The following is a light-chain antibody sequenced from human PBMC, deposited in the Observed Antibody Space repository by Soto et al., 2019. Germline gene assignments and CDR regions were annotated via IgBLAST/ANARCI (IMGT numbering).Light chain of an antibody. CDR2: WVS. J-gene: IGKJ1*01. Sequence: DIVMTQSPDSLAVSLRERATINCKSSQGVLYSSNNKDYLAWYQQKPGQAPKLLIYWVSARESGVTDRFSGTGSGTDFTLTISSLQAGDVAVYYCQQYYRTPQTFGQGTKVEIK. CDR1: QGVLYSSNNKDY. V-gene: IGKV4-1*01. CDR3: QQYYRTPQT.